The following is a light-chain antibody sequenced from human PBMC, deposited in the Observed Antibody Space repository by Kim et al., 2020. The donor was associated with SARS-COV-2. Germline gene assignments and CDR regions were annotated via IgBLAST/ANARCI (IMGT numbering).Light chain of an antibody. CDR2: DAS. CDR3: QQYAYWRA. Sequence: SLPPGERAPSACRASQSISSNLAWYQQKPGQAPRVLIYDASARATGIPARFSGSGSGTDFTLTISNVQSEDFAVYYCQQYAYWRAFGQGTRLEIK. V-gene: IGKV3-15*01. J-gene: IGKJ5*01. CDR1: QSISSN.